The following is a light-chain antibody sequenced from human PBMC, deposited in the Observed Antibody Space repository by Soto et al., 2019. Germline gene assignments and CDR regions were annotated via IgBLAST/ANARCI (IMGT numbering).Light chain of an antibody. Sequence: DIVMTQSPLSLPVTPGEPASISCGSSQSLLHSNGYNYLDWYLQKPGQSPQLLIYLGSNRASGVPDRFSGSGSGTDFTLKISRVEAEDVGVYYGMQALQTPLTFGGGTKVEIK. CDR3: MQALQTPLT. J-gene: IGKJ4*01. CDR1: QSLLHSNGYNY. V-gene: IGKV2-28*01. CDR2: LGS.